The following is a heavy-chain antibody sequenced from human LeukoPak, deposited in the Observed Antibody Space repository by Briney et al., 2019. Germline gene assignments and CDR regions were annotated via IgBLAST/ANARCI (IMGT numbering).Heavy chain of an antibody. D-gene: IGHD1-1*01. CDR2: IRSKAYGGST. CDR1: GFTFGDYS. J-gene: IGHJ5*02. Sequence: GGSLRLSCTASGFTFGDYSMSWFRQAPAKAMEWVGFIRSKAYGGSTEYAASVKGRFTISRDDSKSIAYLQMNSLKTEDTAVYYCTRDRVNDHWFDPWGQGTLVTVSS. V-gene: IGHV3-49*03. CDR3: TRDRVNDHWFDP.